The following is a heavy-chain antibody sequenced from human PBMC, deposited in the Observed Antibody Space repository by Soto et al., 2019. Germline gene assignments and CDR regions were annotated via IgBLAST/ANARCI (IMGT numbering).Heavy chain of an antibody. D-gene: IGHD2-2*01. Sequence: GGSLRLSCAASGFTFSSYWMHWVRQAPGKGLVWVSRINSDGSSTSYADSVKGRFTISRDNAKNTLYLQMNSLRAEDTAVYYCARDPGAVVVPAADYYYYGMDVWGQGTTVTVSS. CDR2: INSDGSST. J-gene: IGHJ6*02. CDR3: ARDPGAVVVPAADYYYYGMDV. V-gene: IGHV3-74*01. CDR1: GFTFSSYW.